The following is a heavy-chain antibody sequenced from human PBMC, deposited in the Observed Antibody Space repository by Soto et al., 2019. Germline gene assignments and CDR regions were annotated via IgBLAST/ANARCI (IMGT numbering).Heavy chain of an antibody. V-gene: IGHV2-5*02. Sequence: QITLKESGPTLVKPTQTLTLTCTFSGFSLGTGGVGVGWIRQPPGKALEWLALIYWDDGKHYSPSLKSRLTITKDTSNNQVVLTMTNMDPVDTATYYCAHRLGIAVAAHFDYWGQGTLVSVSS. CDR1: GFSLGTGGVG. D-gene: IGHD6-19*01. CDR2: IYWDDGK. CDR3: AHRLGIAVAAHFDY. J-gene: IGHJ4*02.